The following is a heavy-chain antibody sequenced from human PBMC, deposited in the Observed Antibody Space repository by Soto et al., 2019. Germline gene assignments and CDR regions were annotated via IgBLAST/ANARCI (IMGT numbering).Heavy chain of an antibody. CDR3: AKSDRSTYYYDSSGYYSGYFDY. V-gene: IGHV3-23*01. CDR1: GFTFSSYA. J-gene: IGHJ4*02. Sequence: AGGSLRLSCAASGFTFSSYAMRWVRQAPGKGLEWVSVISGSGVSTYYADSVKGRFTISRDNSKNTLYLQMNSLRAEDTAVYYCAKSDRSTYYYDSSGYYSGYFDYWGQGTLVTVSS. CDR2: ISGSGVST. D-gene: IGHD3-22*01.